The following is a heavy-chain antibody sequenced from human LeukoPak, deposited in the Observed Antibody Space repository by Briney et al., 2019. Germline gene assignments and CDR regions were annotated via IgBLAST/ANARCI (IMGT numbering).Heavy chain of an antibody. CDR2: IYHSGST. CDR1: GYSISSGYY. D-gene: IGHD3-10*01. J-gene: IGHJ5*02. V-gene: IGHV4-38-2*02. CDR3: ARDWVLWFGELRDNWFDP. Sequence: SETLSLTCTVSGYSISSGYYWGWIRQPPGKGLEWIGSIYHSGSTYYNPSLKSRVTISVDTSKNQFSLKLSSVTAADTAVYYRARDWVLWFGELRDNWFDPWGQGTLDTVSS.